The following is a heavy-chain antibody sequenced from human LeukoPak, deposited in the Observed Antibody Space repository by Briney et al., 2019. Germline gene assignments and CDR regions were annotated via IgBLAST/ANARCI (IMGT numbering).Heavy chain of an antibody. D-gene: IGHD6-19*01. V-gene: IGHV1-2*02. Sequence: ASVKVSCKASGYTFTGYYMHWVRQAPGQGLEWMGWISPNSGGTNYAQKFQGRVTMTRDTSISTAYMELSRLRSDDTAVYYCARVFTPVASYFDYWGQGTLVTVSS. CDR3: ARVFTPVASYFDY. CDR2: ISPNSGGT. CDR1: GYTFTGYY. J-gene: IGHJ4*02.